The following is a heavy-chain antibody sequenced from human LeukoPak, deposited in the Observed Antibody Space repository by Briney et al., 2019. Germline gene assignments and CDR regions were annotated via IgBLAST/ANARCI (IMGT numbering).Heavy chain of an antibody. J-gene: IGHJ4*02. CDR1: GFTFSDYY. CDR2: ISTSSSYT. D-gene: IGHD3-22*01. CDR3: VVSFSGYYYFDY. V-gene: IGHV3-11*03. Sequence: GGSLRLSCAASGFTFSDYYMSWIRQAPGKGLEWVSFISTSSSYTNYADSVKGRFTISRDNAKSSLYLQMNSLRAEDTAVYYCVVSFSGYYYFDYWGQGTLVTVSS.